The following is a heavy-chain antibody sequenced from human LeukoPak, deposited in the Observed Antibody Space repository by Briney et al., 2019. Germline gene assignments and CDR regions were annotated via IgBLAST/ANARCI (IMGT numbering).Heavy chain of an antibody. D-gene: IGHD3-10*01. CDR2: IFYSGST. Sequence: SETLSLTCSVSGGSISSYYWSWIRQPPGKGLEWIGNIFYSGSTYYSPSLRSRVTISLDTSRNQFSLKLNSVTAADTAVYYCAKSNGYGLVDIWGQGTMVTVSS. CDR3: AKSNGYGLVDI. CDR1: GGSISSYY. J-gene: IGHJ3*02. V-gene: IGHV4-59*12.